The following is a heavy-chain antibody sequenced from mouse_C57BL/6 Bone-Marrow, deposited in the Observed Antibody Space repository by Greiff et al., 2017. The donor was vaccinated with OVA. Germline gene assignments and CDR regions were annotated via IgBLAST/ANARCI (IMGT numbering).Heavy chain of an antibody. CDR1: GYTFTNYW. J-gene: IGHJ1*03. CDR2: IYPGGGYT. V-gene: IGHV1-63*01. CDR3: ARKGVITTVVADWYFDV. D-gene: IGHD1-1*01. Sequence: QVQLKQSGAELVRPGTSVKMSCKASGYTFTNYWIGWAKQRPGHGLEWIGDIYPGGGYTNYNEKFKGKATLTADKSSSTAYMQFSSLTSEDSAIYYCARKGVITTVVADWYFDVWGTGTTVTVSS.